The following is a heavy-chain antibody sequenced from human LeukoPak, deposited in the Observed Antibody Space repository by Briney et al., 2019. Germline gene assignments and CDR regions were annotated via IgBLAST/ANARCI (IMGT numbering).Heavy chain of an antibody. D-gene: IGHD5-24*01. CDR2: IFYSGRT. J-gene: IGHJ4*02. V-gene: IGHV4-39*07. Sequence: PSETLSLTCTVSGGSISSSTYYWGWIRQPPGKGLEWIGSIFYSGRTYYNPSLKSRVTMSVDTSKNQFSLRLSSVNAADTAVYYCARGREMATTNQFDYWGQGTLVTVSS. CDR1: GGSISSSTYY. CDR3: ARGREMATTNQFDY.